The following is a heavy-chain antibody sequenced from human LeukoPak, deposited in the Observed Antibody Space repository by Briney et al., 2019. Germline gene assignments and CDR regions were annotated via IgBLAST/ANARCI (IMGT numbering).Heavy chain of an antibody. CDR1: GFTFSSYA. J-gene: IGHJ4*02. V-gene: IGHV3-30*04. CDR3: ARDRGGWPDY. D-gene: IGHD6-19*01. CDR2: ISYDGSNK. Sequence: GRSLRLSCAASGFTFSSYAMHWVRQAPGKGLEWVAVISYDGSNKYYADSVKGRFTISRDNAKNSLYLQLNSLRPEDTGLYYCARDRGGWPDYWGQGTLVTVSS.